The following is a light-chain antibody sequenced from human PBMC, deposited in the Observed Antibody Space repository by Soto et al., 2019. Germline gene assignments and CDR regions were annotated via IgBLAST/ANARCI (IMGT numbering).Light chain of an antibody. V-gene: IGLV2-14*01. Sequence: QSALTQPASVSGSPGQSITISCTGTSSDVGGYNYVSWYQQHPGKAPKLLISEVSDRPSGVSNRFSGSKSGNTASLTISGLQAEDEGDYYCSSYTSISTWVFGGGTKVTVL. CDR3: SSYTSISTWV. CDR2: EVS. J-gene: IGLJ3*02. CDR1: SSDVGGYNY.